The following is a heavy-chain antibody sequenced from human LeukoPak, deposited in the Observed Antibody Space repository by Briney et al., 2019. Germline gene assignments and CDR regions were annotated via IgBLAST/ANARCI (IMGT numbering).Heavy chain of an antibody. V-gene: IGHV3-21*04. CDR2: ISSSSSYI. CDR1: GFTFSSYS. CDR3: AKDPEGYFDAFDI. D-gene: IGHD6-13*01. Sequence: TGGSLRLSCAASGFTFSSYSMNWVRQAPGKGLEWVSSISSSSSYIYYADSVKGRFTISRDNSKNTLYLQMNSLRAEDTAVYYCAKDPEGYFDAFDIWGQGTMVTVSS. J-gene: IGHJ3*02.